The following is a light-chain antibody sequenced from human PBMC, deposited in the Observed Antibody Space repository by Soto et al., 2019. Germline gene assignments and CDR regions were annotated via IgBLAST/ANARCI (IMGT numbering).Light chain of an antibody. Sequence: DVVMTQSPPSLPVTLGQPASISCRSSQSVVYSDGNAYLNWFQQRPGQSPRRLIYTVSNRDSGVPDRFSGGGLGTDFTLKISRVEAEDVGIYYCVQGTYWPPTFGQGAKVEV. V-gene: IGKV2-30*01. J-gene: IGKJ1*01. CDR2: TVS. CDR3: VQGTYWPPT. CDR1: QSVVYSDGNAY.